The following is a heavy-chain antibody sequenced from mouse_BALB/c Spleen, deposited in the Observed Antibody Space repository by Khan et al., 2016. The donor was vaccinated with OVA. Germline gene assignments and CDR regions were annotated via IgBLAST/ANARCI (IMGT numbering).Heavy chain of an antibody. D-gene: IGHD2-14*01. CDR3: ARSGAYYRYDGYFDV. V-gene: IGHV1-4*01. J-gene: IGHJ1*01. Sequence: QVQLQQSGAELARPGASVKMSCKASGYTFTSYTMHWVKQRPGQGLEWIGFINPSSGYTNYNQKFKDKATLTADKSSSTAYMQLSSLTTEASEVYYCARSGAYYRYDGYFDVWGAGTTVTVSS. CDR2: INPSSGYT. CDR1: GYTFTSYT.